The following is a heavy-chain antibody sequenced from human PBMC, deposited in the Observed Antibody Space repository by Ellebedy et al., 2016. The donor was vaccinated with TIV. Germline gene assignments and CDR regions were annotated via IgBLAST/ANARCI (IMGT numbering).Heavy chain of an antibody. D-gene: IGHD4-17*01. CDR1: GGSVSSYS. V-gene: IGHV4-59*08. J-gene: IGHJ4*02. Sequence: MPSETLSLTCTVSGGSVSSYSWTWIRQPPGKGLRWIGYIFYSGSTNYSPSLKSRVTISLDTSKNQFSMKLNAVTAADTAVYYCAGDYGAYFDYWGQGTPVTVSS. CDR3: AGDYGAYFDY. CDR2: IFYSGST.